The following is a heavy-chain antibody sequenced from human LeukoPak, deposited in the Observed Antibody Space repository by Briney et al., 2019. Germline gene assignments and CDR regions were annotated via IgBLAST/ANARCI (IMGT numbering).Heavy chain of an antibody. J-gene: IGHJ6*02. Sequence: GGSLRLSCAASGFTFSSYAMSWVRQAPGKGLEWVSSISGSGGSTYYADSVKGRFTISRDNSKNTLYLQMNSLRAGDTAVYYCANGPLRGVMRAGYYGMDVWGQGTTVTVSS. D-gene: IGHD3-10*01. CDR3: ANGPLRGVMRAGYYGMDV. CDR1: GFTFSSYA. V-gene: IGHV3-23*01. CDR2: ISGSGGST.